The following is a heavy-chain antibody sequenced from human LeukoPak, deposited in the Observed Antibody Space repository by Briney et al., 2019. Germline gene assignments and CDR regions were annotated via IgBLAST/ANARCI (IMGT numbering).Heavy chain of an antibody. CDR2: INHSGST. J-gene: IGHJ6*03. CDR3: ARRVGRYFGERAYYYNYMDV. Sequence: PSETLSLTCTVSGGSISSYYWSWIRQPPGKGLEWIGEINHSGSTKYNPSLKSRVTISVDTSKKQFSLKLSSVTAADTAVYYCARRVGRYFGERAYYYNYMDVWGKGTTVTISS. D-gene: IGHD3-10*01. CDR1: GGSISSYY. V-gene: IGHV4-34*01.